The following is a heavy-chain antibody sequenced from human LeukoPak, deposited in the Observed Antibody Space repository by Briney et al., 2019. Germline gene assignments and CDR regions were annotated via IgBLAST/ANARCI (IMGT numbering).Heavy chain of an antibody. CDR3: ASYTATKGKYYYYYGMDV. V-gene: IGHV1-2*02. Sequence: ASVKVSCKASGYTFTDYYIHWVRQAPGQGLEWVGWLNPNNGGTNYAQKFQGGVTMTRDTSISTAYMELSRLRSDDTAVYYCASYTATKGKYYYYYGMDVWGQGTTVTVSS. J-gene: IGHJ6*02. CDR1: GYTFTDYY. D-gene: IGHD2-8*01. CDR2: LNPNNGGT.